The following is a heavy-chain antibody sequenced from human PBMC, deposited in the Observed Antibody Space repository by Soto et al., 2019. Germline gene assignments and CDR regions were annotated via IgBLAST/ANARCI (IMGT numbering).Heavy chain of an antibody. CDR3: STRAYDTNGYYRFDT. J-gene: IGHJ5*01. CDR1: GGSFSGHD. Sequence: XETLSLTCAVYGGSFSGHDWTWIRQSPGKGLEWIGDINHSGRVNYSPSLKSRVTISLDTSKNQFYLTLSAVTAADTAMYYCSTRAYDTNGYYRFDTWGQGTLVTVSS. CDR2: INHSGRV. V-gene: IGHV4-34*01. D-gene: IGHD3-22*01.